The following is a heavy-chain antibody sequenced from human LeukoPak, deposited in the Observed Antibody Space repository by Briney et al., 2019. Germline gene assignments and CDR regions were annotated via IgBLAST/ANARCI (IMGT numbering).Heavy chain of an antibody. CDR1: GGTFSSYA. CDR2: IIPIFGTA. Sequence: GASVKVSCKASGGTFSSYAISWVRQAPGQGLEWMGGIIPIFGTANYAQKFQGRVTITTDESTSTAYMELSSLRSEDTAVYYCARDGESGDGYNYSFDYWGQGTLVTVTS. CDR3: ARDGESGDGYNYSFDY. V-gene: IGHV1-69*05. J-gene: IGHJ4*02. D-gene: IGHD5-24*01.